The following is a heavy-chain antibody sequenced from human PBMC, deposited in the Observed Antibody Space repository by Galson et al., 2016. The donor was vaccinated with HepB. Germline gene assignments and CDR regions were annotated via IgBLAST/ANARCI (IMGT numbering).Heavy chain of an antibody. V-gene: IGHV1-3*01. CDR1: GYSFTTYA. D-gene: IGHD3-3*01. Sequence: SVKVSCKASGYSFTTYAMHWVRQAPGQRLEWMGWINAGNANTKYSQKFQGRVTISRDTSASTASLELISLRSEDTAVYYCARSRLLDWLLLPHFDYWGQGTLVTVSS. CDR3: ARSRLLDWLLLPHFDY. CDR2: INAGNANT. J-gene: IGHJ4*02.